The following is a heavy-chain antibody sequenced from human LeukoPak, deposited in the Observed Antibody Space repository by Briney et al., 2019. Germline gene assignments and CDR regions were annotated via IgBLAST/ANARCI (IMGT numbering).Heavy chain of an antibody. CDR3: ARTQLWFFYYMDV. D-gene: IGHD5-18*01. Sequence: LRLSCAASGFTFSSYEMNWVRQPPGKGLEWIGEINHSGSTNYNPSLKSRVTISVDTSKNQFSLKLSSVTAADTAVYYCARTQLWFFYYMDVWGKGTTVTTSS. J-gene: IGHJ6*03. CDR1: GFTFSSYE. V-gene: IGHV4-34*01. CDR2: INHSGST.